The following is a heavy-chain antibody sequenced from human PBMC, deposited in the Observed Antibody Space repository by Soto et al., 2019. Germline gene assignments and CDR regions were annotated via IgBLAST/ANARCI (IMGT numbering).Heavy chain of an antibody. Sequence: EVQLLESGGGLVQPGGSLRLSCAASGFTFSSYAMSWVRQAPGKGLEWVSAISGSGGSTYYADSVKGRFTISRDNSKNTLYLQMNSLRAEDTAVYYCAKNGRFLEWLLMGLXDYWXQXTXVXVXS. CDR2: ISGSGGST. D-gene: IGHD3-3*01. J-gene: IGHJ4*02. CDR3: AKNGRFLEWLLMGLXDY. V-gene: IGHV3-23*01. CDR1: GFTFSSYA.